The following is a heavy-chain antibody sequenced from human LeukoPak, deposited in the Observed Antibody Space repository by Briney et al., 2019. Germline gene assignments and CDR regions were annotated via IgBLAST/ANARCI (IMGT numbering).Heavy chain of an antibody. J-gene: IGHJ4*02. CDR3: ASSALGYCSSSSCYAGPDY. Sequence: GGSLRLSCAASGFTFSLYWMNWVRQAPGKGLEWVANIKEDGSENSYAGSVKGRFTISRDNAKNTLYLQMNSLRAEDTAVYYCASSALGYCSSSSCYAGPDYWGQGTLVTVSS. D-gene: IGHD2-2*01. CDR1: GFTFSLYW. CDR2: IKEDGSEN. V-gene: IGHV3-7*02.